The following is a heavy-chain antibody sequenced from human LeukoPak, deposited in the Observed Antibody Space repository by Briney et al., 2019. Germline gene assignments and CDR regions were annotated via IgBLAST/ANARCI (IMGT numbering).Heavy chain of an antibody. V-gene: IGHV4-34*01. Sequence: PAETLSLTCAVYGGSFSGYYWSWIRQPPGKGLEWIGEINHSGSTNYNPSLKSRVTISVDTSKNQFSLKLSSVTAADTAVYYCARGRNWFDPWGQGTLVTVSS. J-gene: IGHJ5*02. CDR1: GGSFSGYY. CDR3: ARGRNWFDP. CDR2: INHSGST.